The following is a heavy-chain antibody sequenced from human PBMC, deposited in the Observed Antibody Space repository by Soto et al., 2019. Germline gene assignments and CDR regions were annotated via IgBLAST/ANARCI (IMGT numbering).Heavy chain of an antibody. V-gene: IGHV1-8*01. CDR1: GGTFTSYD. Sequence: QVQLVQSGAEVKTPGASVKVSCKASGGTFTSYDINWVRQATGQGLEWMGWMNPNSGNTGYAQKFLGRVTMTRNTAISTAYMELTSVKSEDPAVYCCASGYSGYEPFDSWGQGTLVTVSS. CDR2: MNPNSGNT. J-gene: IGHJ4*02. D-gene: IGHD5-12*01. CDR3: ASGYSGYEPFDS.